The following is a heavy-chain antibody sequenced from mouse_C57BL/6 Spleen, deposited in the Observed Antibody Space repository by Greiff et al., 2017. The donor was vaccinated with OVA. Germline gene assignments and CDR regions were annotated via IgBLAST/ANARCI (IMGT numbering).Heavy chain of an antibody. CDR3: ARFITTVVATEEGYAMDY. J-gene: IGHJ4*01. D-gene: IGHD1-1*01. Sequence: EVQVVESGGDLVKPGGSLKLSCAASGFTFSSYGMSWVRQTPDKRLAWVATISSGGSYTYYPDSVKGRFTIFRDNAKNTLYLQMSSLKSEDTAMYYCARFITTVVATEEGYAMDYWGQGTSVTVSS. CDR2: ISSGGSYT. V-gene: IGHV5-6*01. CDR1: GFTFSSYG.